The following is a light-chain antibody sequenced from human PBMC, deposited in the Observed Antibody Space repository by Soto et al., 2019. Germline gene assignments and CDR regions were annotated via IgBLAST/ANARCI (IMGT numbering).Light chain of an antibody. CDR3: QSYDSSFVI. V-gene: IGLV1-40*01. Sequence: QSVLTQPPSVSGARGQRVTISCTGSSSNIGAGYDVNWYQQLPGTPPKLLIYGKNTRPSGVPDRFSGSKSGSSASLAITGLQAQDEADYYSQSYDSSFVIFGGGTKLTVL. CDR1: SSNIGAGYD. J-gene: IGLJ2*01. CDR2: GKN.